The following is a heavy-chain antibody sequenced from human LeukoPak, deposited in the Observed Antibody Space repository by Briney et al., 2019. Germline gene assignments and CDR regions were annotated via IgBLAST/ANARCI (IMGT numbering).Heavy chain of an antibody. CDR1: GYNYDTYG. V-gene: IGHV1-18*01. CDR2: IRVQNGKT. D-gene: IGHD3-22*01. CDR3: ARLNYYDSSGPRPPIDY. J-gene: IGHJ4*02. Sequence: ASVKVSCKASGYNYDTYGISWVRQAPGQGLEWLGWIRVQNGKTKYAQSLQGRVTMTTDTSTSTAYMELRSLRSDDTAVYYCARLNYYDSSGPRPPIDYWGQGTLVTVSS.